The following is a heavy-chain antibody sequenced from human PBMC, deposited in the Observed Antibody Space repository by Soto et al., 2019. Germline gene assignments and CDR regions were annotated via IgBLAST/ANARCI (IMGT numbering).Heavy chain of an antibody. CDR3: AKVVPAARLAP. Sequence: SETLSLTCTVSGGSISSGDYYWSWIRQPPGKGLEWIGYIYYSGSTYYNPSLKSRVTISVDTSKNQFSLKLSSVTAADTAVYYCAKVVPAARLAPWGQGTLVTVSS. D-gene: IGHD2-2*01. V-gene: IGHV4-30-4*01. J-gene: IGHJ5*02. CDR1: GGSISSGDYY. CDR2: IYYSGST.